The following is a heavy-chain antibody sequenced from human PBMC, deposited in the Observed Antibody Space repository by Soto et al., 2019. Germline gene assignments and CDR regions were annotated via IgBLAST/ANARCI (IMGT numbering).Heavy chain of an antibody. CDR3: ASGKSQMTQDRMGFYYYMDV. CDR1: GATFNDYT. Sequence: QVQLVQSGAEVKKPGSSVRISCAASGATFNDYTFTWVRRAPGQGLEWMGRVIPLLDASNYAEKFQDRVTITADRSTSTVYMELSGLKSEVWAIYYCASGKSQMTQDRMGFYYYMDVWGKGTTVTVSS. D-gene: IGHD2-15*01. V-gene: IGHV1-69*08. CDR2: VIPLLDAS. J-gene: IGHJ6*03.